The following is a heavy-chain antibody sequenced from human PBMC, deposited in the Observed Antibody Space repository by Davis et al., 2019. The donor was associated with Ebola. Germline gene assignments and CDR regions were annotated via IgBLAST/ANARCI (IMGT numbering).Heavy chain of an antibody. Sequence: GESLKISCKGSGYSFTSYWIGWVRQMPGKGLEWMGIIYPGDSDTRYSPSFQGQVTISADKSISTAYLQWSSLKASDTAMYYCARPEHSYYDSSGYYYWGQGTLVTVSS. CDR2: IYPGDSDT. CDR3: ARPEHSYYDSSGYYY. V-gene: IGHV5-51*01. D-gene: IGHD3-22*01. CDR1: GYSFTSYW. J-gene: IGHJ4*02.